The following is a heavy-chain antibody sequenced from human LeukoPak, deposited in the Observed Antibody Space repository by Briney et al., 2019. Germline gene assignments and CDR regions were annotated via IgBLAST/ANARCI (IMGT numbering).Heavy chain of an antibody. V-gene: IGHV4-59*01. J-gene: IGHJ4*02. D-gene: IGHD3-3*01. CDR3: ARAYRRGQIFGVVYFDY. Sequence: SETLSLTXTVSGGSISSYYWSWIRQPPGKGLEWIGYIYYSGSTNYNPSLKSRVTISVDTSKNQFSLKLSSVTAADTAVYYCARAYRRGQIFGVVYFDYWGQGTLVTVSS. CDR2: IYYSGST. CDR1: GGSISSYY.